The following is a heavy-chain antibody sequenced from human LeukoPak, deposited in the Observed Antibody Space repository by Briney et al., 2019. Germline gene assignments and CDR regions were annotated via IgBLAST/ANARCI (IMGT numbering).Heavy chain of an antibody. CDR2: INPNSGGT. D-gene: IGHD3-22*01. CDR1: GYTFTGYY. J-gene: IGHJ4*02. V-gene: IGHV1-2*02. Sequence: ASVKVSCKASGYTFTGYYMHWVRQAPGQGLEWMGWINPNSGGTNYAQKFQGRVTMTRDTSISTAYMELSRLRSDDTAVYYCARGEYYDGSGYYPYYFDYWGQGTLVTVSS. CDR3: ARGEYYDGSGYYPYYFDY.